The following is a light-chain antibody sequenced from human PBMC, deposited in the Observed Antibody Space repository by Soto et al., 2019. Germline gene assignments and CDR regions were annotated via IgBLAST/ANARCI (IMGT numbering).Light chain of an antibody. CDR2: EVN. Sequence: QSVLTQPPSASGSPGQSVAISCTGTSSDVGGYNYASWYQQHPGKAPKLMIYEVNKRPSGVPDRFSGSKSGNTASLTVSGLQAEDEADYYCSSYAGSSNVFGTATKVTVL. V-gene: IGLV2-8*01. CDR1: SSDVGGYNY. CDR3: SSYAGSSNV. J-gene: IGLJ1*01.